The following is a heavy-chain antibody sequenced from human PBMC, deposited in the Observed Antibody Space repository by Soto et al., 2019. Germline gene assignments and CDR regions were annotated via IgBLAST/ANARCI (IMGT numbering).Heavy chain of an antibody. CDR3: ARESEDLTSNFDY. J-gene: IGHJ4*02. CDR2: ISSTTNYI. CDR1: GFTFTRYS. V-gene: IGHV3-21*01. Sequence: GGSLRLSCAASGFTFTRYSVNWVRQAPGKGLEWVSSISSTTNYIYYADSMKGRFTVSRDNAKNSVYLDMNSLSAEDTAVYYCARESEDLTSNFDYWGQGTLVTVSS.